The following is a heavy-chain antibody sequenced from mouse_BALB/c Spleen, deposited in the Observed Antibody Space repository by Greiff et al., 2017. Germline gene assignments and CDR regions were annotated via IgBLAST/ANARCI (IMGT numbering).Heavy chain of an antibody. V-gene: IGHV1S81*02. CDR3: TRGLRELYFDY. CDR2: INPSNGGT. Sequence: QVQLQQPGAELVKPGASVKLSCKASGYTFTSYYMYWVKQRPGQGLEWIGGINPSNGGTNFNEKFKSKATLTVDKSSSTAYMQLSILTSEDSAVYYCTRGLRELYFDYWGQGTTLTVSS. D-gene: IGHD2-4*01. J-gene: IGHJ2*01. CDR1: GYTFTSYY.